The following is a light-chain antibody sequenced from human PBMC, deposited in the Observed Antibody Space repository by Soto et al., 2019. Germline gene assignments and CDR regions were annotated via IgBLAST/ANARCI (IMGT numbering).Light chain of an antibody. CDR1: QSVISNY. J-gene: IGKJ1*01. CDR3: QQRSHWPRT. Sequence: DIVLTQSPFTLSFSPVGGSTLSFIASQSVISNYLAWYQQKPGQAPRLLIYGASSRATGIPDRFSGSGSGSDFTLTISSLEPEDFAVYYCQQRSHWPRTFGQGTKV. V-gene: IGKV3D-20*02. CDR2: GAS.